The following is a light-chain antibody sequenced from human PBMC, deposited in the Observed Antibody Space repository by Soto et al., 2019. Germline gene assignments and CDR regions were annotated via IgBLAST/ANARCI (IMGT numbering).Light chain of an antibody. J-gene: IGKJ4*01. CDR2: DSS. CDR1: QSVSSY. CDR3: QQRSNWPST. V-gene: IGKV3-11*01. Sequence: EIVLTQSPATLSLSPGERATLSCSASQSVSSYLAWYQQRPGQAPRLLIYDSSSRATGIPARFSGSGSGTDFTLTITSLAPEDSAVYYCQQRSNWPSTFGGGTKVEI.